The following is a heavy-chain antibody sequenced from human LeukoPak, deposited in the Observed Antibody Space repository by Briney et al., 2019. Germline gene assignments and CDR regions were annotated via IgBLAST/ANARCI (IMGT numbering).Heavy chain of an antibody. J-gene: IGHJ5*02. CDR1: GFTFSSYA. V-gene: IGHV3-30-3*01. Sequence: SGRSLRLSCAASGFTFSSYAMHWVRQAPGKGLEWVAVISYDGSNKYYADSVKGRFTISRDNSKNTLYLQMNSLRAEDTAVYYCARGRGLRFLEWQYNWFDPWGQGTLVTVSS. CDR3: ARGRGLRFLEWQYNWFDP. D-gene: IGHD3-3*01. CDR2: ISYDGSNK.